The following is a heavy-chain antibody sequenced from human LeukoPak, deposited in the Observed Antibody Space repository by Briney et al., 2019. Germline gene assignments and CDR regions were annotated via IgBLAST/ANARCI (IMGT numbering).Heavy chain of an antibody. CDR2: ISSTSSYI. V-gene: IGHV3-21*04. CDR1: GFIFSSYS. J-gene: IGHJ4*02. CDR3: ARIRGWPPYYFDY. D-gene: IGHD6-19*01. Sequence: GGSLRLSCAASGFIFSSYSMNWVRQAPGKGLEWVSCISSTSSYIYYADSVKGRFTISRDNSKNTLYLQMNSLRAEDTAVYYCARIRGWPPYYFDYWGQGTLVTVSS.